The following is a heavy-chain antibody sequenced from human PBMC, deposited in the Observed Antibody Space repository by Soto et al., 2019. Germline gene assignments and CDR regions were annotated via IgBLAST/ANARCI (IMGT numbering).Heavy chain of an antibody. CDR1: GYTFTSYD. CDR3: ARAPFGEMGYYFDY. CDR2: IIPIFGTA. J-gene: IGHJ4*02. Sequence: ASVKVSCKASGYTFTSYDINWVRQAPGQGPEWMGGIIPIFGTANYAQKFQGRVTITADESTSTAYMELSSLRSEDTAVYYCARAPFGEMGYYFDYWGQGTLVTVSS. V-gene: IGHV1-69*13. D-gene: IGHD3-16*01.